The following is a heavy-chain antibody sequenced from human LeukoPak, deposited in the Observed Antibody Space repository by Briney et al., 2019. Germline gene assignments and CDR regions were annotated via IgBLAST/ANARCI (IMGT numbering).Heavy chain of an antibody. CDR3: ARDGDAPMTDFDY. V-gene: IGHV3-74*01. Sequence: QPGGSLRLSCAASGFTFSSYWMCWVRQDPGKGLAWGSCIKTDGSITAYAGSVKGRFTISRDNAKNTLYLQMNSLRADDTAVYYCARDGDAPMTDFDYWGQGTLVTASS. CDR2: IKTDGSIT. J-gene: IGHJ4*02. CDR1: GFTFSSYW. D-gene: IGHD2-21*02.